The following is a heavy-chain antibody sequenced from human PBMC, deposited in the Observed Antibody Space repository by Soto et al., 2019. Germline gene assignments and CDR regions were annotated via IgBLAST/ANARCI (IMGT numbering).Heavy chain of an antibody. CDR1: GYPFTGYY. CDR2: INPNSGGT. J-gene: IGHJ4*02. CDR3: ANLEGYSYGNWNFDY. V-gene: IGHV1-2*02. D-gene: IGHD5-18*01. Sequence: XSVKGSCNASGYPFTGYYMHWVRQAPGQGLEWMGWINPNSGGTNYAQKFQGRVTMTRDTSISTAYMELSRLRSDDTAVYYCANLEGYSYGNWNFDYWGQGTLVTVSS.